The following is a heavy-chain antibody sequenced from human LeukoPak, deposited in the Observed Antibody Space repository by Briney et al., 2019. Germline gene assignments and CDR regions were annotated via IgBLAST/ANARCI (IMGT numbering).Heavy chain of an antibody. V-gene: IGHV3-74*01. J-gene: IGHJ4*02. CDR1: GFTFSSYW. D-gene: IGHD3-10*01. Sequence: GGSLRLSCAASGFTFSSYWMHWVRQAPGKGLVWVSRINSDGSSTSYADSVKGRFTISRDNAKNTLYLQMNSLRAEDTAVYYCARAPTLYGSGPVLDYWGQGTLVTVSS. CDR2: INSDGSST. CDR3: ARAPTLYGSGPVLDY.